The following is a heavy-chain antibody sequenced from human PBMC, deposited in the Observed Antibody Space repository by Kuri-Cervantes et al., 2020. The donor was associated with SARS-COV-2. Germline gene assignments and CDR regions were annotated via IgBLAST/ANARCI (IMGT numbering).Heavy chain of an antibody. J-gene: IGHJ6*03. D-gene: IGHD3-22*01. CDR2: IKSKTDGGTT. V-gene: IGHV3-15*01. CDR3: TTPYYYDSSGYGFYYYMDV. Sequence: GSLRLSCAASGFTFSNAWMSWVRQAPGKGLEWVGRIKSKTDGGTTDYAAPVKSRFTISRDDSKNTLYLQMNSLKTEDTAVYYCTTPYYYDSSGYGFYYYMDVWGKGTTVTVSS. CDR1: GFTFSNAW.